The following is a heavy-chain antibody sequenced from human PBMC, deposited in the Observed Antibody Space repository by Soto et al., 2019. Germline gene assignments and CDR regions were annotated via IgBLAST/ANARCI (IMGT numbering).Heavy chain of an antibody. CDR1: GGTFSSYA. CDR3: ARVRVFDYSNYDGMDV. V-gene: IGHV1-69*01. CDR2: ITPIFGTA. Sequence: QVQLVQSGAEVKKPGSSVKVSCKASGGTFSSYAISWVRQAPGQGLEWMGGITPIFGTANYAQKFQGRVTITADESTSTAYMELSSLRSEDTAVYYCARVRVFDYSNYDGMDVWGQGTTVTVSS. D-gene: IGHD4-4*01. J-gene: IGHJ6*02.